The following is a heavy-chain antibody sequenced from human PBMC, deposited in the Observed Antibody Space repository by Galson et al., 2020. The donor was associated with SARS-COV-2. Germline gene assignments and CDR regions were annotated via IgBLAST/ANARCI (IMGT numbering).Heavy chain of an antibody. D-gene: IGHD5-12*01. CDR3: ARGKAGYDWNFDN. CDR2: IYDSGRT. V-gene: IGHV4-34*01. CDR1: GGSFSGYS. Sequence: ETSETLSLTCGVYGGSFSGYSWTWIRQPPGKGLEWIGDIYDSGRTNYNPSLRSRVTISVDTSKQQFSVNLNSVTAADTAVYYCARGKAGYDWNFDNWGQGTLVTVSS. J-gene: IGHJ4*02.